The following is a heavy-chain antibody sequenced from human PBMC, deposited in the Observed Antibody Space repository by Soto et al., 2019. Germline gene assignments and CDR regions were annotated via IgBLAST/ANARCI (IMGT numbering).Heavy chain of an antibody. CDR1: GFTCSSHA. Sequence: EVQLSESGGGLVQPGGSLRLSCVASGFTCSSHAMTWVRQAPGKGLEWVSVISGRGDCTHYADSVKGRFNIARDNSKKMVYVDTESLRGEDTALYYCVRGAKAKVPVYYFHMDVWGKGTTVTVSS. CDR3: VRGAKAKVPVYYFHMDV. CDR2: ISGRGDCT. V-gene: IGHV3-23*01. J-gene: IGHJ6*03.